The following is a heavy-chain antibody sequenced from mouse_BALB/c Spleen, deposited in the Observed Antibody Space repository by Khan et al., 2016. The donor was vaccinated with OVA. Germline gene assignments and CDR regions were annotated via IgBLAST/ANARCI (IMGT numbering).Heavy chain of an antibody. V-gene: IGHV3-1*02. D-gene: IGHD1-1*01. CDR1: GSSITSAYS. CDR3: ARFDGSRAFDC. J-gene: IGHJ2*01. CDR2: IHSSGIT. Sequence: EVQLQESGPDLVKPSQSLSLTCTVTGSSITSAYSWHWVRQFPGNKLEWMGYIHSSGITNYNPSLKSRASISREPSKNQFFLQLNSVTTEDTATYYCARFDGSRAFDCWGQGSTLTVSA.